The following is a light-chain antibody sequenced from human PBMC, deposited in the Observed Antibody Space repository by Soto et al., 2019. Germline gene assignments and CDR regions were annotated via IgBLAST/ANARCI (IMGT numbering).Light chain of an antibody. V-gene: IGLV2-14*01. CDR3: SSYTSSSPHVV. CDR1: SSDGGGYNY. CDR2: DVS. Sequence: QSVLTQPASVSGSPGQSITISCTGTSSDGGGYNYVSWYQQHPGKAPKLMIYDVSNRPSGVSNRFSGSKSGNTASLTISGLQAEDEADYYCSSYTSSSPHVVFGGGTKLTVL. J-gene: IGLJ2*01.